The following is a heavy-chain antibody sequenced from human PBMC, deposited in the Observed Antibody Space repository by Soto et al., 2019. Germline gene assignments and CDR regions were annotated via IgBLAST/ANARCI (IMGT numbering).Heavy chain of an antibody. Sequence: GGSLRLSCAASGFTFNIYALHWVRQAPGKGLEWVAVISFDGSKKYYSDSVKGRFTISRDNLKNTLYLQMNNLRVEDAALYFCAREDDYGYRYINYGLDVWGQGTTVTVSS. CDR3: AREDDYGYRYINYGLDV. V-gene: IGHV3-30-3*01. CDR1: GFTFNIYA. J-gene: IGHJ6*02. CDR2: ISFDGSKK. D-gene: IGHD4-17*01.